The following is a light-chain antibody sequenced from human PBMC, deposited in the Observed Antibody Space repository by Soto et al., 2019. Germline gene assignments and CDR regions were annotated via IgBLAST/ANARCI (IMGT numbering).Light chain of an antibody. CDR1: QSVSSTY. Sequence: EIVLTQSPGTLSLSPGDTATLSCRASQSVSSTYLAWYQQKPGQAPRRVIYGASTRDTGIPDRFSGWGSGTEFTLTIIRLEPAEFALYFGQQSGPSPVNTVGQGPNLEIK. CDR2: GAS. V-gene: IGKV3-20*01. J-gene: IGKJ2*01. CDR3: QQSGPSPVNT.